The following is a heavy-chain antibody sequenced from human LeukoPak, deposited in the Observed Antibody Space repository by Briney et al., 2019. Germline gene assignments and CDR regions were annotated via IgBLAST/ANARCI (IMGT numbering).Heavy chain of an antibody. V-gene: IGHV4-30-2*01. CDR2: ISHSGST. D-gene: IGHD4-23*01. J-gene: IGHJ4*02. Sequence: SETLSLTCTVSGDSISTGGYYWSWIRQPPGKGLEWIGYISHSGSTDYNPSLKSRVTILMDKSNNQFSLRLTSVTAADTAVYFCARQKATPLPEDFDYWGQGTLVTVSS. CDR1: GDSISTGGYY. CDR3: ARQKATPLPEDFDY.